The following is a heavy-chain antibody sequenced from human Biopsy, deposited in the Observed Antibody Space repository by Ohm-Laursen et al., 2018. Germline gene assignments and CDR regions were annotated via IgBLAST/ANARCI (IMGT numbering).Heavy chain of an antibody. Sequence: SVKVSCKISGYTLTALSMHWVRQAPGRGLEWMGGFAPENGKTIYAQKFQGRITMTEDTSTDTVYMELSSLRSEDTAVYYCARLTGDPSYWGQGILVTVSS. CDR2: FAPENGKT. J-gene: IGHJ4*02. CDR3: ARLTGDPSY. CDR1: GYTLTALS. V-gene: IGHV1-24*01. D-gene: IGHD7-27*01.